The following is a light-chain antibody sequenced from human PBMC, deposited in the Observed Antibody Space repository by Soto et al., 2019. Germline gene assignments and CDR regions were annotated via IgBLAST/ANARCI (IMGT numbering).Light chain of an antibody. J-gene: IGKJ4*01. V-gene: IGKV1-39*01. CDR3: QQSYSTLAT. CDR2: AAS. CDR1: QSISSY. Sequence: DIQMTQSPSSLSASVGDRDTITCRASQSISSYLNWYQQKPGKAPKLLIYAASSLQSGVPSRFSGSGSGTDFTLTISSLQPEDFATYYCQQSYSTLATFGGGTKVEIK.